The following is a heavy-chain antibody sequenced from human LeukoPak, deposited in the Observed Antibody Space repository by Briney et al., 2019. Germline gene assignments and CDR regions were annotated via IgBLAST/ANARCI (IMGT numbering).Heavy chain of an antibody. D-gene: IGHD2-2*01. CDR2: IYYSGST. V-gene: IGHV4-39*01. CDR3: ARHSRGPAASPAFDY. Sequence: SETLSLTCTVSGGSISSSTYYWGWIRQPPGKGLEWIGSIYYSGSTYYNPSLKSRVTISVDTSKNQFSLSSATAADTAVYYCARHSRGPAASPAFDYWGQGTLVTVSS. CDR1: GGSISSSTYY. J-gene: IGHJ4*02.